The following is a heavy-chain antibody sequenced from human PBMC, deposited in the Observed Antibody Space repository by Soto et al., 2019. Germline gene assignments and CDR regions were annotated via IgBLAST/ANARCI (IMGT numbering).Heavy chain of an antibody. V-gene: IGHV1-8*01. Sequence: ASVKLSCKASGYTFTSYDIDLVRQAPGQGLEWMGWMNPSSGNAGYAPRFQGRIMMTRNTSTNTAYMELSSLRSEDTAVYYCARGPENIVLIPFDPWGQGTLVTVSS. CDR2: MNPSSGNA. CDR3: ARGPENIVLIPFDP. D-gene: IGHD2-8*01. J-gene: IGHJ5*02. CDR1: GYTFTSYD.